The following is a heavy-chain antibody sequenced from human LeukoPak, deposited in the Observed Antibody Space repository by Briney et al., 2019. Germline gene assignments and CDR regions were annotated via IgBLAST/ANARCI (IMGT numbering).Heavy chain of an antibody. J-gene: IGHJ4*02. CDR2: ISYDGSNK. V-gene: IGHV3-30*18. Sequence: PGRSLRLSCAASGFTFSSYGMHWVRQAPGKGLEWVAVISYDGSNKYYADSVKGRFTISRDNSKNTLYLQMNSLRAEDTAVYYCAKSVGGRYDILTGYSSPPDYWGQGTLVTVSS. D-gene: IGHD3-9*01. CDR3: AKSVGGRYDILTGYSSPPDY. CDR1: GFTFSSYG.